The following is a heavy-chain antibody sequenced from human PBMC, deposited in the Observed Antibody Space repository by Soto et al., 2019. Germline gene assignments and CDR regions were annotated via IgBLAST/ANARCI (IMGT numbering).Heavy chain of an antibody. CDR2: INHSGSI. CDR3: ARGFQYCGSISCYAIFDY. CDR1: GGSFSGHY. J-gene: IGHJ4*02. D-gene: IGHD2-2*01. Sequence: QVQLQQWGAGLLKPSETLSLTCAVYGGSFSGHYWSWIRQPPGKGLEWIGEINHSGSINYNPSLKSRVTISVDRSKKQFSLRLSSVTAADTAVYYCARGFQYCGSISCYAIFDYWGQGTLVTVSS. V-gene: IGHV4-34*01.